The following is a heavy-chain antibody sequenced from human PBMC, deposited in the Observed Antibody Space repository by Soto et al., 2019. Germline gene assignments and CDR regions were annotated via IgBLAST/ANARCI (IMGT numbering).Heavy chain of an antibody. V-gene: IGHV4-39*02. D-gene: IGHD6-13*01. CDR1: GGSISSSHYY. J-gene: IGHJ4*02. CDR3: ARSRSGSWSYFDQ. Sequence: QLQLQESGPGLVKPSETLSLTCTVSGGSISSSHYYWGWIRQPPGKGLEWIGSIYYIGTTYYNPSVKSRVTISVDTSKDHFSLWLSSVTAADPAVYYCARSRSGSWSYFDQWGQGTQVTVSS. CDR2: IYYIGTT.